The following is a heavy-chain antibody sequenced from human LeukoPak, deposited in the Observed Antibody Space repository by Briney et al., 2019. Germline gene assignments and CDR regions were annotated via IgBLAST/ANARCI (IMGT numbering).Heavy chain of an antibody. Sequence: ASVKVSCKASGYTFTSYGISWVRQAPGQGLEWMGWISAYNGNTNYAQKLQGRVTMTTDTSTSTAYMELRSLRSDDTAVYYCARASGSRREQQLVFNYGMDVWGQGTTVTVSS. J-gene: IGHJ6*02. V-gene: IGHV1-18*01. CDR1: GYTFTSYG. CDR3: ARASGSRREQQLVFNYGMDV. CDR2: ISAYNGNT. D-gene: IGHD6-13*01.